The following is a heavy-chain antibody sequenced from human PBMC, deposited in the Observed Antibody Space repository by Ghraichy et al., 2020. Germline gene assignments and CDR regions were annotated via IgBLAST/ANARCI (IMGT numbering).Heavy chain of an antibody. J-gene: IGHJ6*02. V-gene: IGHV4-34*01. Sequence: SETLSLTCAVYGGSFSGYYWSWIRQPPGKGLEWIGEINHSGSTNYNPSLKSRVTISVDTSKNQFSLKLSSVTAADTAVYYCARASGTVTTASGGMDVWGQGTTVTVSS. CDR1: GGSFSGYY. D-gene: IGHD4-17*01. CDR3: ARASGTVTTASGGMDV. CDR2: INHSGST.